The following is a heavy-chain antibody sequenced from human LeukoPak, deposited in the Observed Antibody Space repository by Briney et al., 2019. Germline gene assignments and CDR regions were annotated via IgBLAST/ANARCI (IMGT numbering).Heavy chain of an antibody. D-gene: IGHD6-13*01. V-gene: IGHV1-18*01. CDR3: ASMYSSSWYGLDDY. CDR2: ISAYNGNT. J-gene: IGHJ4*02. CDR1: GGTFSSYA. Sequence: ASVKVSCKASGGTFSSYAISWVRQAPGQGLEWMGWISAYNGNTNYAQKLQGRVTMTTDTSTSTAYMELRSLRSDDTAVYYCASMYSSSWYGLDDYWGQGTLVTVSS.